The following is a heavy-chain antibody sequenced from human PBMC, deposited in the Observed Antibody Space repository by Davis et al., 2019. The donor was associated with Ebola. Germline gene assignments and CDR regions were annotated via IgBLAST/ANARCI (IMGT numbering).Heavy chain of an antibody. CDR3: ARQESLYGYIDY. CDR1: GYLFTRYW. J-gene: IGHJ4*02. CDR2: IYAGDSDA. V-gene: IGHV5-51*01. Sequence: GESLKISCEVSGYLFTRYWIGWVRQMPGKGLEWMGIIYAGDSDARYSPSFEGQVTISVDRSFTTAYLQWSSLKASDTAIYYCARQESLYGYIDYWGQGTLVTVSS. D-gene: IGHD5-18*01.